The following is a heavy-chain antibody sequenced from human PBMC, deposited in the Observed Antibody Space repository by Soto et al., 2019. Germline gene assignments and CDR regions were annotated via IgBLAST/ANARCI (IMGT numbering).Heavy chain of an antibody. CDR2: ISAYNGNT. CDR3: ARDYRPGYSSSWYLGY. CDR1: GYTLTSYG. J-gene: IGHJ4*02. Sequence: EASVEGSCKASGYTLTSYGISWVRQAPGQGLEWMGWISAYNGNTNYAQKLQGRVTMTTDTSTSTAYMELRSLRSDDTAVYYCARDYRPGYSSSWYLGYWGQGTLVTVSS. D-gene: IGHD6-13*01. V-gene: IGHV1-18*01.